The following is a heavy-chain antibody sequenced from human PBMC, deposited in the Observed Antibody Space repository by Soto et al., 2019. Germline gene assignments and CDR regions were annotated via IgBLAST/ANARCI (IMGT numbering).Heavy chain of an antibody. V-gene: IGHV4-59*01. J-gene: IGHJ3*02. CDR1: GGSISSYY. CDR2: IYYSGST. D-gene: IGHD3-22*01. CDR3: ARDGRDGRADYYDISGYAFDI. Sequence: SETLSLTCTVSGGSISSYYWSCIRQPPGKGLEWIGYIYYSGSTNYNPSLKSRVTISVDTSKNQFSLKLSSVTAADTAVYYCARDGRDGRADYYDISGYAFDIWGQGTRVTVS.